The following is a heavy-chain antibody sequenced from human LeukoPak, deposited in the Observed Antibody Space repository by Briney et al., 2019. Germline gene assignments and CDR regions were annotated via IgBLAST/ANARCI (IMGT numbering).Heavy chain of an antibody. CDR2: IRSKAYGGTT. D-gene: IGHD2-2*01. J-gene: IGHJ4*02. CDR3: TRDPACSSTNCYWVHPPYYFDY. CDR1: GFTFGDYA. Sequence: PGGSLRPSCTASGFTFGDYAMNWVRQAPGKGLEWVGFIRSKAYGGTTEYAASVKGRFTISRDDSKSIASLQMNSLKTEDTAVYYCTRDPACSSTNCYWVHPPYYFDYWGQGTLVTVSS. V-gene: IGHV3-49*04.